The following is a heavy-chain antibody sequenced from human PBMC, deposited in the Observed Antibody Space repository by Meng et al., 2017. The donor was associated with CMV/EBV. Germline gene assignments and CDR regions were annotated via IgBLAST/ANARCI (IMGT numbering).Heavy chain of an antibody. CDR2: ISYDGSNK. V-gene: IGHV3-30-3*01. Sequence: GESLKISCAASGFTFSSYAMHWVRQAPGKGLEWVAVISYDGSNKYYADSVKGRFTISRDNSKNTLYLQMNSLRAEDTAVYYCARAMVNDFWSGSIVYYYYDMDVWGQGTTVTVSS. J-gene: IGHJ6*02. CDR3: ARAMVNDFWSGSIVYYYYDMDV. D-gene: IGHD3-3*01. CDR1: GFTFSSYA.